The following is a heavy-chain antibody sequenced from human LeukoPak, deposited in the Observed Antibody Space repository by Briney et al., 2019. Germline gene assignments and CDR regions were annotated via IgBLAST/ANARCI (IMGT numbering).Heavy chain of an antibody. CDR1: GGSISSYY. V-gene: IGHV4-4*07. D-gene: IGHD5-24*01. CDR3: ARAMAPNRFDP. Sequence: ETLSLTCTVSGGSISSYYWSWIRQPAGKGLEWIGRYTSGSTNYNPSLKSRVTMSVDTSKNQFSLKLSSVTAADTAVYYCARAMAPNRFDPWGQGTLVTVSS. J-gene: IGHJ5*02. CDR2: YTSGST.